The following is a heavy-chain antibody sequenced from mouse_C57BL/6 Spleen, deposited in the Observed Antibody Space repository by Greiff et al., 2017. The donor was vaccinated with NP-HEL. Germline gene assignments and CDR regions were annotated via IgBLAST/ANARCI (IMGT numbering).Heavy chain of an antibody. V-gene: IGHV3-1*01. D-gene: IGHD2-3*01. Sequence: EVQLQQSGPGMVKPSQSLSLTCTVTGYSITSGYDWHWIRHFPGNKLEWMGYISYSGSTNYNPSLKSRISITHDTSKNHFFLKLNSVTTEDTATYYCARGRDGYPFAYWGQGTLVTVSA. CDR1: GYSITSGYD. CDR3: ARGRDGYPFAY. CDR2: ISYSGST. J-gene: IGHJ3*01.